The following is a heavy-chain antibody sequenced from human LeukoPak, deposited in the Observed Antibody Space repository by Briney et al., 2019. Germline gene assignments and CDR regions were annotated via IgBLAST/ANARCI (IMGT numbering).Heavy chain of an antibody. CDR1: GLTFSAYG. CDR2: ISYDGSNK. Sequence: HPGRSLRLSCEAPGLTFSAYGMHWFRQAPGKGLDGVAVISYDGSNKYYADSVKGRFTISRDNSKNTLYLQMNSLRAEDTAVYYCAKAGIAAAALDYWGQGTLVTVSS. V-gene: IGHV3-30*18. D-gene: IGHD6-13*01. J-gene: IGHJ4*02. CDR3: AKAGIAAAALDY.